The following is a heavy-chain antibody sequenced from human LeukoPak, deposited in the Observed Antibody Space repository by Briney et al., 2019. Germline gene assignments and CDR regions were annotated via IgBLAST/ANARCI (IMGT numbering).Heavy chain of an antibody. V-gene: IGHV1-69*13. J-gene: IGHJ4*02. Sequence: ASVKVSCKASGGTFSSYAISWVRQAPGQGLEWMGGIIPIFGTANYAQKFQGRVTITADESTSTAYMELSSLRSEDTAVYYCARGNSYGDPRVDYWGQGTLVTVSS. CDR2: IIPIFGTA. D-gene: IGHD4-17*01. CDR3: ARGNSYGDPRVDY. CDR1: GGTFSSYA.